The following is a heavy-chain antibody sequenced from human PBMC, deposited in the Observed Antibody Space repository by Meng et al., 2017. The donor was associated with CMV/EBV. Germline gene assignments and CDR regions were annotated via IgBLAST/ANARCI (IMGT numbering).Heavy chain of an antibody. CDR3: ARGYYDSSGYYYRGGYYFDY. CDR2: IIPIFGTA. D-gene: IGHD3-22*01. CDR1: GGTFSSYA. Sequence: VPPAQCGADVKKPGASVKVPCKAAGGTFSSYAISWVRQAPGQGLEWMGGIIPIFGTANYAQKFQGRVTITADESTSTAYMELSSLRSEDTAVYYCARGYYDSSGYYYRGGYYFDYWGQGTLVTVSS. V-gene: IGHV1-69*12. J-gene: IGHJ4*02.